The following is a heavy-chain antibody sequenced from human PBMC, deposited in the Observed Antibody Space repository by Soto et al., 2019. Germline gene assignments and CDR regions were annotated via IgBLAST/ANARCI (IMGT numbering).Heavy chain of an antibody. CDR2: INPNSGGT. Sequence: ASVKVSCKASGYTFTGYYMHWVRQAPGQGLEWMGWINPNSGGTNYAQKFQGWVTMTRDTSISTAYMELSRLRSDDTAVYYCAREYYYGSGGLYGMDVWGQGTTVTVSS. J-gene: IGHJ6*02. CDR1: GYTFTGYY. CDR3: AREYYYGSGGLYGMDV. D-gene: IGHD3-10*01. V-gene: IGHV1-2*04.